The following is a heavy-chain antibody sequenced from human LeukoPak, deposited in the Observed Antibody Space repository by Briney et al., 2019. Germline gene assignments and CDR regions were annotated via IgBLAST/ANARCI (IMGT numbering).Heavy chain of an antibody. CDR1: GFTFSDYY. D-gene: IGHD2-2*01. CDR3: ARPVVPAAARRAFDI. J-gene: IGHJ3*02. V-gene: IGHV3-21*01. Sequence: GGCLRLSCAASGFTFSDYYMSWVRQAPGKGLEWVSSISSSSSYIYYADSVKGRFTISRDNAKNSLYLQMNSLRAEDTAVYYCARPVVPAAARRAFDIWGQGTMVTVSS. CDR2: ISSSSSYI.